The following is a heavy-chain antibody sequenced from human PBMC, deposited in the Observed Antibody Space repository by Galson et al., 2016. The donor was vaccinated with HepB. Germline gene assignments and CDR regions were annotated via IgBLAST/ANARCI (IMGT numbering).Heavy chain of an antibody. CDR1: GFTFADYA. J-gene: IGHJ5*02. CDR3: TRKIAATSIGWFDP. D-gene: IGHD6-13*01. CDR2: SRSKAYGGTT. V-gene: IGHV3-49*03. Sequence: SLRLSCAASGFTFADYAVTWFRQAPGKGLEWVGFSRSKAYGGTTKYAASWKDRFTMSRDESKSIAYLQMKSLETGATAIYCCTRKIAATSIGWFDPWGQGTMVTVSS.